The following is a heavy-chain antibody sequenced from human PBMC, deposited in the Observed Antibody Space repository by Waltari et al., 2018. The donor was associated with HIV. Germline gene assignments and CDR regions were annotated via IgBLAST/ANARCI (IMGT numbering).Heavy chain of an antibody. CDR3: ATGGGTTSIQLYDLDV. CDR2: FDPEDDET. CDR1: GYTLTELS. V-gene: IGHV1-24*01. J-gene: IGHJ6*02. Sequence: QVQLIQSGAEVKKPGASVKVSCKVFGYTLTELSMHWVRQAPGKGLEWMGGFDPEDDETIYAQKFQGRVTMTEHTSTDSAYMELSSLTSEDTAVYYCATGGGTTSIQLYDLDVWGQGTTVTVSS. D-gene: IGHD1-26*01.